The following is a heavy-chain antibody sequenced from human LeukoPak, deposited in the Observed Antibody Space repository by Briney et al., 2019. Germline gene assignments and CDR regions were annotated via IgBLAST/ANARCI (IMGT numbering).Heavy chain of an antibody. V-gene: IGHV3-21*01. D-gene: IGHD3-10*01. CDR3: ARGRRDDAFDI. Sequence: EGSLRLSCAASGFTFSSYSMNWVRQAPGKGLEWVSSISSSSSYIYYADSVKGRFTISRDNAKNSLYLQMNSLRAEDTAVYYCARGRRDDAFDIWGQGTMVTVSS. CDR1: GFTFSSYS. J-gene: IGHJ3*02. CDR2: ISSSSSYI.